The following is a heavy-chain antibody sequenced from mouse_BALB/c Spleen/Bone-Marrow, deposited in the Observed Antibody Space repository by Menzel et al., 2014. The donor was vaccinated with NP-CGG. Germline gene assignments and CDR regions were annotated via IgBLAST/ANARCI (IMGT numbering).Heavy chain of an antibody. D-gene: IGHD1-1*01. Sequence: LQQSGSELVRPGASVKLSCKASGYTFTSYWMHWVKQRPGQGLEWIGNIYPGSGRTNYDEKFKSKATLTVDTSSSTAYMQLSSLTSEDSAVYFCTITTTASYAMDYWGQRNSVTVSS. CDR1: GYTFTSYW. J-gene: IGHJ4*01. CDR3: TITTTASYAMDY. V-gene: IGHV1S22*01. CDR2: IYPGSGRT.